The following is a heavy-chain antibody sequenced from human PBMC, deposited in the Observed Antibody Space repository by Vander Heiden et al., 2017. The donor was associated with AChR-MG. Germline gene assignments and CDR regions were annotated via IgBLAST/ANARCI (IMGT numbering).Heavy chain of an antibody. V-gene: IGHV4-39*01. D-gene: IGHD4-17*01. CDR3: ATPPRTDYGGQGDL. CDR1: GGSISSSTYY. J-gene: IGHJ2*01. Sequence: QLQLQESGPGLVKPSETLSLTCTVSGGSISSSTYYWGWIRQPPGKGLEWIGTIYYSGNTYYNPSLKSRVTISVDTSKNQFSLKLSSVTAADTAMYYCATPPRTDYGGQGDLWGRGTLVTVSS. CDR2: IYYSGNT.